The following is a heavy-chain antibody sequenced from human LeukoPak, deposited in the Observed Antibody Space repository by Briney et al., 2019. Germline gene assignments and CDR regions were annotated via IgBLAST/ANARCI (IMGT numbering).Heavy chain of an antibody. D-gene: IGHD3-16*01. V-gene: IGHV1-18*04. CDR1: GYIFTNNS. CDR2: ISTFNGYT. J-gene: IGHJ4*02. Sequence: ASVKVSCKPSGYIFTNNSISWVRQAPGQGLEWMGWISTFNGYTNYAKNLQGRVTMTRDTSTRTVYMEMRNMRSDDTAVYYCARGEFYYDLWGQGTLVTVSS. CDR3: ARGEFYYDL.